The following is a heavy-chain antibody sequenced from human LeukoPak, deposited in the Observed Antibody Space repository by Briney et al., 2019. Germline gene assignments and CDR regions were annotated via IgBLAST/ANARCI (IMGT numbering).Heavy chain of an antibody. J-gene: IGHJ4*02. CDR3: AKDQASSGWYYDY. Sequence: GRSLRLSCAGSGFTFSSYGMHWVRQAPGKGLEWVAVISYDGSDKYYADSVKGRFTISRDNSKNTLYLQMNTLRAEDTAVYYRAKDQASSGWYYDYWGQGTLVTVSS. CDR1: GFTFSSYG. CDR2: ISYDGSDK. V-gene: IGHV3-30*18. D-gene: IGHD6-19*01.